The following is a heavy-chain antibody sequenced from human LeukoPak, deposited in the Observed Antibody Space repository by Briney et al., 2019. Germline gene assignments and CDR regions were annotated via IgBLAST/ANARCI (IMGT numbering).Heavy chain of an antibody. Sequence: ASVKVSCKASGYTFTSYGISWVRQAPGQGLEWMEWISAYNGNTNYAQKLQGRVTMTTVTSTSTAYMELRSLRSDDTAVYYCARDHPLYCSSTSCYSPLRSHYYYYGMDVWGQGTTVTVSS. J-gene: IGHJ6*02. CDR1: GYTFTSYG. CDR2: ISAYNGNT. V-gene: IGHV1-18*01. CDR3: ARDHPLYCSSTSCYSPLRSHYYYYGMDV. D-gene: IGHD2-2*01.